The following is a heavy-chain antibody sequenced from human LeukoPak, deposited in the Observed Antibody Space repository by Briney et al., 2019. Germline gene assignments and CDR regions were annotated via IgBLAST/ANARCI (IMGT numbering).Heavy chain of an antibody. J-gene: IGHJ4*02. D-gene: IGHD6-19*01. Sequence: GESLKISCKGSGYSFTSYWIGWVRQMPGIGLVWMGIIYPGDSDSRYSPSFQGQVTISADKSISTAYLQWSSLKASDTAMYYCARQVAYTSGRTFDFWGQGTLVTVSS. CDR3: ARQVAYTSGRTFDF. CDR2: IYPGDSDS. V-gene: IGHV5-51*01. CDR1: GYSFTSYW.